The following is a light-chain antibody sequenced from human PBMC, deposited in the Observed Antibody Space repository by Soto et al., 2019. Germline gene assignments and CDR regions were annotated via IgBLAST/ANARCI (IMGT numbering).Light chain of an antibody. CDR2: DAS. J-gene: IGKJ1*01. V-gene: IGKV3-11*01. CDR3: QHRRNWPWT. Sequence: EIVLTQSPATLSLSPGERATLSCRASQSVSTYLGWYQQKPGQAPRLLIYDASNRATGIPGRFSGSGSGTDFTLTSSSLEPEDFAVYYCQHRRNWPWTFGQGTKVEVK. CDR1: QSVSTY.